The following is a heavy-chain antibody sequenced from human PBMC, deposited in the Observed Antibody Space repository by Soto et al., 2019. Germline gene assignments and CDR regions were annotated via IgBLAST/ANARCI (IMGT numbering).Heavy chain of an antibody. Sequence: SETLSLTCAVYGGSFSGYYWSWIRQPPGKGLGWIGEINHSGSTNYNPSLKSRVTISVDTSKNQFSLKLSSVTAADTAVYYCARGRGVPAAMSGNWFDPWGQGTLVTVSS. CDR2: INHSGST. J-gene: IGHJ5*02. CDR1: GGSFSGYY. V-gene: IGHV4-34*01. D-gene: IGHD2-2*01. CDR3: ARGRGVPAAMSGNWFDP.